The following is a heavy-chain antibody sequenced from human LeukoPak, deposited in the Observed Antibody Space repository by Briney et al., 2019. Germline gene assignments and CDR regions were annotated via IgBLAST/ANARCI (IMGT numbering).Heavy chain of an antibody. J-gene: IGHJ4*02. Sequence: GGSLRLSCAASEFTFSSYAMHWVRQAPGKGLEWVAVISYDGSNKYYADSVKGRFTISRDNSKNTLYLQMNSLRAEDTAVYYCARGGYCDYWGQGTLVTVSS. CDR1: EFTFSSYA. V-gene: IGHV3-30-3*01. CDR3: ARGGYCDY. CDR2: ISYDGSNK. D-gene: IGHD3-22*01.